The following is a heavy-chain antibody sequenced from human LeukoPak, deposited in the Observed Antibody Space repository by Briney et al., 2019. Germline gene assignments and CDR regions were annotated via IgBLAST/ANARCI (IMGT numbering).Heavy chain of an antibody. Sequence: PGGSLRLSCAASGFTFSSYAMHWVRQAPGKGLEWVAVISYDGSNKYYADSVKGRFTISRDNSKNTLYLQMNSLRAEDTAVYYCAREGGIAAAGTFDYWGQGTLVTVSS. V-gene: IGHV3-30*01. CDR2: ISYDGSNK. D-gene: IGHD6-13*01. J-gene: IGHJ4*02. CDR3: AREGGIAAAGTFDY. CDR1: GFTFSSYA.